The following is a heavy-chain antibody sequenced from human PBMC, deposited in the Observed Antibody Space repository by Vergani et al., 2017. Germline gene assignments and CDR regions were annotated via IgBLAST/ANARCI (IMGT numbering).Heavy chain of an antibody. J-gene: IGHJ3*02. Sequence: VQLLESGGGLAQPGGSLRLSCAASGFTFSSYAMHWVRQAPGKGLEWVAVISYDGSNKYYADSVKGRFTISRDNSKNTLYLQMNSLRAEDTAVYYCARDRGIVGAPNDAFDIWGQGTMVTVSS. D-gene: IGHD1-26*01. CDR3: ARDRGIVGAPNDAFDI. CDR1: GFTFSSYA. CDR2: ISYDGSNK. V-gene: IGHV3-30-3*01.